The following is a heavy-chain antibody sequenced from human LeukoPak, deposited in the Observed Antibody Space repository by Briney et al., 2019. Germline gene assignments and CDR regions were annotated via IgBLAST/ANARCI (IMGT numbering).Heavy chain of an antibody. CDR2: IRSKGYGGTK. CDR1: GFTCGEYA. J-gene: IGHJ4*02. Sequence: GGSLRLSCTASGFTCGEYAMNWFRQAPGKGLEWVGFIRSKGYGGTKEYAASVKGRFTISRDDSKSIAYLQMNSLKTEDTAVYYCTRHSGSYYEFDYWGQGTLVTVSS. D-gene: IGHD1-26*01. CDR3: TRHSGSYYEFDY. V-gene: IGHV3-49*03.